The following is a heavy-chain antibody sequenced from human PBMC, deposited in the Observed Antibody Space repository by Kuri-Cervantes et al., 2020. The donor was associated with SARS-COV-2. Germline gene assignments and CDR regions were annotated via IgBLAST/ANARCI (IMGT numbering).Heavy chain of an antibody. J-gene: IGHJ4*02. CDR3: ARSWVSVAARYGGFDN. Sequence: SETLSLTCTVSGGSISSSSYYWGWIRQPPGKGLEWIGSIYYSGSTYYNPSLKSRVTISVDTSKNQFSLRLNSVTAADTAIYYCARSWVSVAARYGGFDNWGQGTLDTVSS. V-gene: IGHV4-39*07. CDR2: IYYSGST. D-gene: IGHD6-19*01. CDR1: GGSISSSSYY.